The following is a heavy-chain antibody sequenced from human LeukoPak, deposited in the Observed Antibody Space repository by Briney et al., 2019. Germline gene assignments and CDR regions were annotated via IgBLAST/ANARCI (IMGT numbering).Heavy chain of an antibody. J-gene: IGHJ4*02. CDR1: GYTFNSYH. CDR2: ISVNNGDT. V-gene: IGHV1-18*01. Sequence: ASVKVSCKTSGYTFNSYHMSWVRQAPGQGLEWMGWISVNNGDTNYAQKVQGRVTMTTDTSTSTAYMELSSLTSDDTAVYYCARPQLLPPLFDHWGQGTLVTVSS. D-gene: IGHD2-2*01. CDR3: ARPQLLPPLFDH.